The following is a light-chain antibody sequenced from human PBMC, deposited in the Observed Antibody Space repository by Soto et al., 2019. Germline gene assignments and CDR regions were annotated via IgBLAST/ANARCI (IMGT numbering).Light chain of an antibody. CDR3: SSYTSSSTYV. CDR2: DVS. V-gene: IGLV2-18*02. CDR1: SGDVGSSNG. J-gene: IGLJ1*01. Sequence: QSVLPQPPSVSGSPGQSVTISCTGTSGDVGSSNGVSWYQQPPGTAPKLMIYDVSNRPSGVPDRFSGSKSGNTASLAISGLQAEDEADYYCSSYTSSSTYVFGTGTRSPS.